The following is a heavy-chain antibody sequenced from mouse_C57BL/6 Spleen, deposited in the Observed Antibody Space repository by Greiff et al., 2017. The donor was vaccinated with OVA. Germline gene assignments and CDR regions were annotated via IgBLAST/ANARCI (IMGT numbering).Heavy chain of an antibody. CDR1: GYSFTGYY. V-gene: IGHV1-43*01. Sequence: VQLQQSGPELVKPGASVKISCKASGYSFTGYYMHWVKQSSEKSLEWIGEINPSTGGTSYNQKFKGQATLPVDKSSSTAYMQLKSLTSEDSAVYYCARKVYYNYDGWYFDVWGTGTTVTVSS. CDR2: INPSTGGT. J-gene: IGHJ1*03. D-gene: IGHD2-4*01. CDR3: ARKVYYNYDGWYFDV.